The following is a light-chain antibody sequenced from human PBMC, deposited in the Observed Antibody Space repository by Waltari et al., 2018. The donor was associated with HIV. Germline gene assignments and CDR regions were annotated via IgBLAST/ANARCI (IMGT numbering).Light chain of an antibody. CDR2: DTS. CDR3: LLSYSGARPVV. J-gene: IGLJ2*01. CDR1: SGPVTSGHY. Sequence: QAVVTQEPSLTVSPGGTVTLTCSSSSGPVTSGHYPYWFQQKPGQAPRTLIYDTSSRPSGTPSRFPGSLLGGKAALTLSGAQPEDEAEYYCLLSYSGARPVVFGGGTKLTVL. V-gene: IGLV7-46*01.